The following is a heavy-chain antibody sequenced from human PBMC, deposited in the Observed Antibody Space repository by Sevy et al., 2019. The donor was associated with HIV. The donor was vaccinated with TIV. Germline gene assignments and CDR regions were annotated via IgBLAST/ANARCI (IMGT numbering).Heavy chain of an antibody. Sequence: GGSLRLSCAASGFTLSSYAMSWVRQAPGKGLEWVSSISISGADKYYADSVKGRFTISRDNSQNRLYLQMNRLRAEDTALYYCAKALVETEDKNEFDPWGQGTLVTVSS. J-gene: IGHJ5*02. D-gene: IGHD2-8*02. CDR2: ISISGADK. V-gene: IGHV3-23*01. CDR1: GFTLSSYA. CDR3: AKALVETEDKNEFDP.